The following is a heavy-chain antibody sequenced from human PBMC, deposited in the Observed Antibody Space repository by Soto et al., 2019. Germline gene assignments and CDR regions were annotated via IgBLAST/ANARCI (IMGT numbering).Heavy chain of an antibody. D-gene: IGHD3-10*01. Sequence: QVQLVQSGGEVKKPGASVKVSCKASGYTFTNYGISWVRQAPGQGLEWMGWINVYNGNTKYAQKVQRRVTMTTDTSTSTAYMELSSLRSDDTAVYYCARGVGSGSYYNQYNWFDPWGQGTLVTVSS. J-gene: IGHJ5*02. CDR3: ARGVGSGSYYNQYNWFDP. CDR1: GYTFTNYG. CDR2: INVYNGNT. V-gene: IGHV1-18*01.